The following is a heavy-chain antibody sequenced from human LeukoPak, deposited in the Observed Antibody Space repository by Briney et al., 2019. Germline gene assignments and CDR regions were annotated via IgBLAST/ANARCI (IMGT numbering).Heavy chain of an antibody. CDR3: ARSSSGGGFWSGSYVPAYHHYDMDV. D-gene: IGHD3-3*01. J-gene: IGHJ6*02. CDR2: IYYSGIT. CDR1: GGSISSGGYY. Sequence: SSETLSLTCTVSGGSISSGGYYWNWIRQHPGKGLEWIGYIYYSGITNYNPSLQSRVTISVDTSKNQFSLKLTSVTAADTAVYYCARSSSGGGFWSGSYVPAYHHYDMDVWGQGTTVTVSS. V-gene: IGHV4-31*03.